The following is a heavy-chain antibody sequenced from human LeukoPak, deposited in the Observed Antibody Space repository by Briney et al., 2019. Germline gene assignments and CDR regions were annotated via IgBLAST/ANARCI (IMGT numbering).Heavy chain of an antibody. V-gene: IGHV3-30-3*01. CDR1: GFTFSSYA. CDR2: ISYDGSNE. CDR3: ARGLGSGSYWDY. J-gene: IGHJ4*02. Sequence: PGGSLRLSCAASGFTFSSYAMHWVRQAPGKGLEWVAVISYDGSNEYYADSVKGRFTISRDNSKNTLYLQMNSLRAEDTAVYYCARGLGSGSYWDYWGQGTLVTVSS. D-gene: IGHD3-10*01.